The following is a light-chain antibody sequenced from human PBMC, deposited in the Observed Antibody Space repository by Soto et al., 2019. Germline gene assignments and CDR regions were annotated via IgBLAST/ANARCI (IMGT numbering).Light chain of an antibody. Sequence: QSALTQPPSASGSPGQSVTISCTGTSSDVGGYNYVSWYQQYPGKAPKLMIYEVSKRPSWVPDRFSGSKSGNTASLTVSGLQAEDEADYYCSSYAGSNNLVFGGGNKVTVL. CDR3: SSYAGSNNLV. J-gene: IGLJ2*01. CDR1: SSDVGGYNY. CDR2: EVS. V-gene: IGLV2-8*01.